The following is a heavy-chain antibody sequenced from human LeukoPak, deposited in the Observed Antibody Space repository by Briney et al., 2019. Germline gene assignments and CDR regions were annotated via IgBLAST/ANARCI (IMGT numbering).Heavy chain of an antibody. Sequence: GGSLTLSCAASGFTFSNSWMNWVRQAPGKGLEWVANIKPGGSEKYYVGSVKGRFTISRDNAKNSLYLQMNRLRADDTAVYYCARDRGYSSFDYWGQGTLVTVSS. CDR2: IKPGGSEK. J-gene: IGHJ4*02. CDR1: GFTFSNSW. D-gene: IGHD6-19*01. V-gene: IGHV3-7*01. CDR3: ARDRGYSSFDY.